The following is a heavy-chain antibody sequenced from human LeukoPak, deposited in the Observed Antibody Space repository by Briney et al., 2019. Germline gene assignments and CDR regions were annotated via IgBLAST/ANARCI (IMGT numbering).Heavy chain of an antibody. CDR1: GYTFSSYS. V-gene: IGHV7-4-1*02. CDR3: AREILRLDY. J-gene: IGHJ4*02. D-gene: IGHD2/OR15-2a*01. CDR2: INTNTGNP. Sequence: ASVKVSCKASGYTFSSYSMNWVRLAPGQGLEWMGWINTNTGNPTYAQGFTGRFVFSLDASVGTAYLQISSLKAEDTAVYYCAREILRLDYWGQGTLVTVSS.